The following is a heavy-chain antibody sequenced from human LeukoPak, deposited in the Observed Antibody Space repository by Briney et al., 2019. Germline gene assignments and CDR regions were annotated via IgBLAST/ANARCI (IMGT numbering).Heavy chain of an antibody. Sequence: GGSLRLSCAASGFTFSSYWMSWVRQAPGKGLEWVANIKQDGSEKYYVGSVKGRFTISRDNAKNSLYLQMNSLRAEDTAVYYCAREPYSSGWYFSYYFDYWGQGTLVTVSS. CDR3: AREPYSSGWYFSYYFDY. CDR2: IKQDGSEK. J-gene: IGHJ4*02. CDR1: GFTFSSYW. V-gene: IGHV3-7*03. D-gene: IGHD6-19*01.